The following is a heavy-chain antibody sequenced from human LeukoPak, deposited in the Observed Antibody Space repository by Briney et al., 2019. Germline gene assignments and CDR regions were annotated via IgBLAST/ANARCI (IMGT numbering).Heavy chain of an antibody. CDR3: ARELPFDY. J-gene: IGHJ4*02. V-gene: IGHV3-48*04. CDR1: GLSFSSYN. CDR2: ITANNTTK. Sequence: GGSLRLSCTASGLSFSSYNMNWVRQAPGKGPEWVAYITANNTTKYYADSVKGRFTISRDNAKNTLYLQMNSLRAEDTAVYYCARELPFDYWGQGTLVTVSS.